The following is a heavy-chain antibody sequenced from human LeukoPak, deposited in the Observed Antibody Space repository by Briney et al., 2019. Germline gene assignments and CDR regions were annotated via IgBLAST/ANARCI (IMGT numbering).Heavy chain of an antibody. V-gene: IGHV4-34*01. Sequence: PSETLSLTCAVYGGSFSGYYWSWIRQPPGKGLEWIGEINHSGSTNYNPSLKSRVTISVDTSKNQFSLKLSSVTAADTAVYYCARRARAIQLWLSVRDYFDYWGQGTLVTVSS. CDR3: ARRARAIQLWLSVRDYFDY. J-gene: IGHJ4*02. CDR1: GGSFSGYY. D-gene: IGHD5-18*01. CDR2: INHSGST.